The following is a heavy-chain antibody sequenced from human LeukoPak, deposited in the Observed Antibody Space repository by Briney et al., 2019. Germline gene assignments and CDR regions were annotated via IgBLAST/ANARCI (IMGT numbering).Heavy chain of an antibody. CDR1: GGSISSYY. CDR3: ARSNQADGMDV. V-gene: IGHV4-59*08. D-gene: IGHD1-14*01. J-gene: IGHJ6*02. CDR2: IYYSGST. Sequence: PSETLSLTCTVSGGSISSYYWSWIRQPPGKGLEWIGYIYYSGSTNYNPSLKSRVTISVDTSKNQFSLKLSSVTAADTAVYYCARSNQADGMDVWGQGATVTVSS.